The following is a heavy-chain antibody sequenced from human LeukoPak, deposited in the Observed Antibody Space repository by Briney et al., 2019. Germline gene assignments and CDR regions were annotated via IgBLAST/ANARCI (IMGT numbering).Heavy chain of an antibody. V-gene: IGHV3-9*01. CDR3: AFLGYCSGGSCFRPFNI. J-gene: IGHJ3*02. CDR2: ISWNSGSI. CDR1: GFTFDDYA. D-gene: IGHD2-15*01. Sequence: GGSLRLSCAASGFTFDDYAMHWVRQAPGKGLEWVSGISWNSGSIGYADSVKGRFTISRDNAKNSLYLQMNSLRAEDTALYYCAFLGYCSGGSCFRPFNIWGQGTMVTVSS.